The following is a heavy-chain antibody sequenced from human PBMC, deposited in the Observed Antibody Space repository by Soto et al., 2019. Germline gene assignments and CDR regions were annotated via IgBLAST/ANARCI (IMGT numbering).Heavy chain of an antibody. Sequence: SETLSLTCTVSGASITSTRHYWAWIRQPPGEGLEWIGNIYYSGSTYFNPSLESRVSMSVDTSKNQFSVRLSSVSAADTAVYYCARLAYYFDTSGSYQTRQFDSWGQGTLVTVSS. CDR3: ARLAYYFDTSGSYQTRQFDS. D-gene: IGHD3-22*01. CDR1: GASITSTRHY. V-gene: IGHV4-39*01. J-gene: IGHJ4*02. CDR2: IYYSGST.